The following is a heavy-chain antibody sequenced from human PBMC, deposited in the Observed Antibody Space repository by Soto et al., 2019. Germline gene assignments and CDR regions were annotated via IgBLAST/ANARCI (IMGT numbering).Heavy chain of an antibody. Sequence: SETLSLTCSVSGGSMNSGDYYWSWIRQPPGKGLEWIAYIYYSGIIYYNPSLKSRVTMSRDTSKNQFFLNLDSVTAADTAVYYCAREVGEVDYSSSSDAFDIWGQGTMVTVSS. CDR3: AREVGEVDYSSSSDAFDI. D-gene: IGHD6-6*01. J-gene: IGHJ3*02. CDR2: IYYSGII. CDR1: GGSMNSGDYY. V-gene: IGHV4-30-4*01.